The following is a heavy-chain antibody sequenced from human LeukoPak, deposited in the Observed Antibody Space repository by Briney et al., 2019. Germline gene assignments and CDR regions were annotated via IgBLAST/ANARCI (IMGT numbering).Heavy chain of an antibody. V-gene: IGHV4-39*07. CDR1: GGSISSTSYY. J-gene: IGHJ3*02. CDR2: MYSSGSP. CDR3: ARDIQRAFDI. D-gene: IGHD1-1*01. Sequence: SETLSLTCSVSGGSISSTSYYWGWIRQPPGKGLEWIGSMYSSGSPHYNPSLKSRVIISGDTSKNQFSLKLSSVTAADTAVYYCARDIQRAFDIWGQGTMVTVSS.